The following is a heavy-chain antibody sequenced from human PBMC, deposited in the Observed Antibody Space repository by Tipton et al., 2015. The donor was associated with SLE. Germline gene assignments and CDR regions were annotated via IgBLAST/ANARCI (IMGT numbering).Heavy chain of an antibody. CDR1: GFTFSSYG. Sequence: SLRLSCAASGFTFSSYGMHWVRQAPGKGLEWVAVIWYDGSNKYYADSVKGRFTISRDNSKNTLYLQMNSLRAEDTAVYYCARDSDYYDSSGFSSYYLDYWGQGTLVTVSS. V-gene: IGHV3-33*01. CDR2: IWYDGSNK. D-gene: IGHD3-22*01. J-gene: IGHJ4*02. CDR3: ARDSDYYDSSGFSSYYLDY.